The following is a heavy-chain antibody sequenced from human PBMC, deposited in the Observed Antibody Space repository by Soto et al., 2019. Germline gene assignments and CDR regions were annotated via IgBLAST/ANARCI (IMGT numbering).Heavy chain of an antibody. CDR3: ARVLRDVLSDRYYWYFDL. CDR1: GASISSGGYY. V-gene: IGHV4-31*03. CDR2: IYYIGTS. D-gene: IGHD3-16*02. J-gene: IGHJ2*01. Sequence: QVQLQESGPGLVKPSQTLSLTCTVSGASISSGGYYWGWIPQHPGKGLEWIGFIYYIGTSYYNPSLGTRITLSVDTSKNHFSLNLTSVTAADTAVYYCARVLRDVLSDRYYWYFDLWGRGTLVTVSS.